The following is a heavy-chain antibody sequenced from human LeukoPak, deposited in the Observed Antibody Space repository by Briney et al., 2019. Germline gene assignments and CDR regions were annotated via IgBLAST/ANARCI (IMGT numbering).Heavy chain of an antibody. V-gene: IGHV3-23*01. J-gene: IGHJ4*02. CDR2: ISGSGGST. CDR1: GFTFSSYA. CDR3: ARIVTMGHYFDY. D-gene: IGHD3-10*01. Sequence: PGGSLRLSCAASGFTFSSYAMSWVRQAPGKGLEWVSAISGSGGSTYYADSVKGRFTISRDNSKNTLYLQMNSLRAEDTAVYYCARIVTMGHYFDYWGQGTLVTVSS.